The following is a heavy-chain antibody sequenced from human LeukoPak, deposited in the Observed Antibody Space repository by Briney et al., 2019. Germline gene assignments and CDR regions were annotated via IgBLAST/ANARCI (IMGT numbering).Heavy chain of an antibody. D-gene: IGHD1-26*01. CDR3: AKGSIVGATSYYYIDV. J-gene: IGHJ6*03. CDR2: ISSSSSYI. V-gene: IGHV3-21*04. Sequence: PGGSLRLSCAASGFTFSSYSMNWVRQAPGKGLEWVSSISSSSSYIYYEDSVKGRFTISRDNSKNTLYLQMNSLRAEDTAVYYCAKGSIVGATSYYYIDVWGKGTTVTISS. CDR1: GFTFSSYS.